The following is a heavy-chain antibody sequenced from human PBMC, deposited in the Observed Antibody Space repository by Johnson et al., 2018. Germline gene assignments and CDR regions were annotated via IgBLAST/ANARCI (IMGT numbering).Heavy chain of an antibody. V-gene: IGHV3-30*18. CDR3: AKDSGATTSYYYYYMDV. Sequence: QVQLVESGGGVVQPGRSLRLSCAASGFTFSNYDMHWVRQAPGKGLEWVALISYDGSNKYYADSVKGRFTISRDNSKNTLYLQMNSLRAEDTAVYYWAKDSGATTSYYYYYMDVWGKGTTVTVSS. CDR2: ISYDGSNK. D-gene: IGHD1-26*01. CDR1: GFTFSNYD. J-gene: IGHJ6*03.